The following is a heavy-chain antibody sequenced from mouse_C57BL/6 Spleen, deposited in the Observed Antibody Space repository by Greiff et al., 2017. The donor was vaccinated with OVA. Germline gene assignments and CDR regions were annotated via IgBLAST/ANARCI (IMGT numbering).Heavy chain of an antibody. V-gene: IGHV1-53*01. CDR2: INPSNGGT. CDR3: ARSPIYYDYEVDY. J-gene: IGHJ2*01. D-gene: IGHD2-4*01. Sequence: QVQLQQSGTELVKPGASVKLSCKASGYTFTSYWMHWVQQRPGQGLEWIGDINPSNGGTNYNEKFKSKATLTVDKSSSTAYMQLSSLTSEDSAVYCYARSPIYYDYEVDYWGQGTTLTVSS. CDR1: GYTFTSYW.